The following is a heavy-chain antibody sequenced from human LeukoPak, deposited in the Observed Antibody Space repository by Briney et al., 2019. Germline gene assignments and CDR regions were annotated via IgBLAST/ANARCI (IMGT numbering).Heavy chain of an antibody. V-gene: IGHV4-34*01. Sequence: SETLSLTCAVYGGSFSGYYWSWIRQPPGKGLEWIGEINYSGSTNYNPSLKSRVTISVDTSKNQFSLKLSSVTAADTAVYYCARELVVPAAMSLCAFDIWGQGTMVTVSS. D-gene: IGHD2-2*01. J-gene: IGHJ3*02. CDR3: ARELVVPAAMSLCAFDI. CDR2: INYSGST. CDR1: GGSFSGYY.